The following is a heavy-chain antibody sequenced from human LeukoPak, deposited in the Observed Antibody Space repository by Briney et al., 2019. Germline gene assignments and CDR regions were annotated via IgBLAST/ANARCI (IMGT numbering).Heavy chain of an antibody. CDR3: ARSAQFYDSGVYQPGNLDF. Sequence: GGSLRLSCAASGFTFSDYYMSWIRQAPGMGLEWVSTTSGTGGYIYYADSVKGRFTISKDNSKNTAFLQMNSLRAEDTAVYYCARSAQFYDSGVYQPGNLDFWGQGTLVTVSS. CDR1: GFTFSDYY. D-gene: IGHD3-22*01. J-gene: IGHJ4*02. CDR2: TSGTGGYI. V-gene: IGHV3-23*01.